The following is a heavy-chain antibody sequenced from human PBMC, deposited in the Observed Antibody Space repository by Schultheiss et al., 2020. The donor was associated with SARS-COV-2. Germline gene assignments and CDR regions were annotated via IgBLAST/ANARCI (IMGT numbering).Heavy chain of an antibody. CDR1: GGSISSYH. CDR3: ASHVTIFGVVN. D-gene: IGHD3-3*01. J-gene: IGHJ4*02. V-gene: IGHV4-59*01. CDR2: IYYSGST. Sequence: SQTLSLTCTVSGGSISSYHWSWIRQPPGKGLEWIGYIYYSGSTNYNPSLKSRVTISVDTSKNQFSLKLSSVTAADTAVYYCASHVTIFGVVNWGQGTLVTVSS.